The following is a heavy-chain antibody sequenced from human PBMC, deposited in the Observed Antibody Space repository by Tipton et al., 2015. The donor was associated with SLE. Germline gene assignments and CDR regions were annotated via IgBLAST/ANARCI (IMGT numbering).Heavy chain of an antibody. Sequence: TLSLTCTVSGGSISSRSHYWGWIRQPPGKGLEWIGSLYYSGITYYNSSLNSRLTISVDTSNNRFSLKLSSVTAADTAVYFCARLSAQWLVFQHWGQGTLVIVSS. CDR1: GGSISSRSHY. CDR3: ARLSAQWLVFQH. V-gene: IGHV4-39*01. D-gene: IGHD6-19*01. CDR2: LYYSGIT. J-gene: IGHJ1*01.